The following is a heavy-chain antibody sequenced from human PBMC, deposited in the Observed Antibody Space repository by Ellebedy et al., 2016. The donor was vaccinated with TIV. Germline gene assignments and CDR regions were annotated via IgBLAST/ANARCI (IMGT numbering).Heavy chain of an antibody. J-gene: IGHJ5*02. D-gene: IGHD1-1*01. CDR2: INHSGST. CDR3: ATWRGSRGNNWFDP. CDR1: GGSFSGYY. V-gene: IGHV4-34*01. Sequence: SETLSLXXAVYGGSFSGYYWSWIRQPPGKGLEWIGEINHSGSTNYNPSLKSRVTISVDTSKNQFSLKLSSVTAADTAVYYCATWRGSRGNNWFDPWGQGTLVTVSS.